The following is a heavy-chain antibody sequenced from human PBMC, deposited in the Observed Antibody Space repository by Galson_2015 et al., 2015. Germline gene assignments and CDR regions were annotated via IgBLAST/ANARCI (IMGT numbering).Heavy chain of an antibody. CDR1: GGSIDSTGYS. CDR3: GSHNAHENLDY. J-gene: IGHJ4*02. CDR2: MWHSDRL. Sequence: TLSLTCPVTGGSIDSTGYSWSWIRQPPGKGLEWIGYMWHSDRLSHNPSLKGRVAISGDISKNQFSLNLYSVTAADTAVYFCGSHNAHENLDYWGQGILVTVSS. V-gene: IGHV4-30-2*01. D-gene: IGHD2-2*01.